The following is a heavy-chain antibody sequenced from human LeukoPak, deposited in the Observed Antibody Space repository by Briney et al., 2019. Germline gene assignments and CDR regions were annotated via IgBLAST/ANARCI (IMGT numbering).Heavy chain of an antibody. CDR1: GFIVSNNY. J-gene: IGHJ3*02. V-gene: IGHV3-53*01. D-gene: IGHD2-2*01. Sequence: GGSLRLSCVASGFIVSNNYMSWVRQAPGKGLEWVSVIYSGGSTYYADSVKGRFTISRDNSKNTLYLQMNSLRAEDTAVYYCARDYCSSTSCYGKDAFDIWGQGTMVTVSS. CDR2: IYSGGST. CDR3: ARDYCSSTSCYGKDAFDI.